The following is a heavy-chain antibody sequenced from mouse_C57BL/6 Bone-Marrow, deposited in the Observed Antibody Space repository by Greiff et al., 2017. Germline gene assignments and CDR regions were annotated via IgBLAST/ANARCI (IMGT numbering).Heavy chain of an antibody. CDR1: GYTFTSYT. CDR2: INPSSGYT. J-gene: IGHJ2*01. CDR3: ARLVIYYYGSSWGDFDY. Sequence: VQLQQSGAELARPGASVKMSCKASGYTFTSYTMHWVKQRPGQGLEWIGYINPSSGYTKYNQKFKDKATLTADKSSSTAYVQLSSLTSEDSAVYYCARLVIYYYGSSWGDFDYWGQGTTLTVSS. D-gene: IGHD1-1*01. V-gene: IGHV1-4*01.